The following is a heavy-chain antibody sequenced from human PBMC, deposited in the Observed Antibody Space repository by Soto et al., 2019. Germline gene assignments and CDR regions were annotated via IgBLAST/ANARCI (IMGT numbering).Heavy chain of an antibody. CDR1: GYTFTSYG. Sequence: ASVKASCKASGYTFTSYGISWVRQAPGQGLEWMGWISAYNGNTNYAQGRQGRVTRTTGTSTSTAYVGRRSLRADDTAVYYCAREGEFAEWSVYCYYGRDVWGQGTTGTVCS. J-gene: IGHJ6*02. D-gene: IGHD3-10*01. V-gene: IGHV1-18*01. CDR2: ISAYNGNT. CDR3: AREGEFAEWSVYCYYGRDV.